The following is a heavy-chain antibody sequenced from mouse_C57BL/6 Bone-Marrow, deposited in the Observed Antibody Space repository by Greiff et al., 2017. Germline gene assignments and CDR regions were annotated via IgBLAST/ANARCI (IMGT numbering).Heavy chain of an antibody. Sequence: VMLVESGAELARPGASVKLSCKASGYTFTSYGISWVKQRTGQGLEWIGEIYPRSGNTYYNEKFKGKATLTADKSSITAYMELRSLTSEDSAVYFCARKGRRGGDYFDYWGQGTTLTVSS. CDR2: IYPRSGNT. CDR3: ARKGRRGGDYFDY. D-gene: IGHD2-12*01. CDR1: GYTFTSYG. V-gene: IGHV1-81*01. J-gene: IGHJ2*01.